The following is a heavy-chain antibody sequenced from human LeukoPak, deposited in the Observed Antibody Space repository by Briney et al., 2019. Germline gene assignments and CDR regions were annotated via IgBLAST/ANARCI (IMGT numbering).Heavy chain of an antibody. CDR3: ARALGWLPENY. Sequence: PSETLSLTCTVSGYSISTGYYWDWVRQAPGKGLEWVANIKQDGSEKDYVDSVKGRFTISRDNAKNSLYLQMNSLRAEDTAVYYCARALGWLPENYWGQGTLVTVSS. D-gene: IGHD5-24*01. J-gene: IGHJ4*02. CDR1: GYSISTGYY. CDR2: IKQDGSEK. V-gene: IGHV3-7*01.